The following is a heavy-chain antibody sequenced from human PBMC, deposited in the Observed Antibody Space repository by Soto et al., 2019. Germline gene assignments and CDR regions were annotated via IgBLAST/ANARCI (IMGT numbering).Heavy chain of an antibody. D-gene: IGHD6-6*01. CDR1: GFTFSSYA. CDR2: ISGSGGST. J-gene: IGHJ4*02. V-gene: IGHV3-23*01. CDR3: AKAYLYSSSSFWSTH. Sequence: GGSLRLSCAASGFTFSSYAMSWVRQAPGKGLEWVSAISGSGGSTYYADSVKGRFTISRDNSKNTLYLQMNSLRAEDTAVYYCAKAYLYSSSSFWSTHWGQGTLVTVSS.